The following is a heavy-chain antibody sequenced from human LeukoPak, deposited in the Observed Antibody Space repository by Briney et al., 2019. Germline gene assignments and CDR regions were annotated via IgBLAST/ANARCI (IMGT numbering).Heavy chain of an antibody. CDR1: RGTFSSYT. V-gene: IGHV1-69*05. D-gene: IGHD1-26*01. J-gene: IGHJ4*02. CDR3: AKVGATGGFDY. Sequence: SVKVSCKASRGTFSSYTISWVRQAPGQGLEWMGGIIPIFGTANYAQKFQGRVTITRNTSISTAYMELSSLRSEDAAVYYCAKVGATGGFDYWGQGTLVTVSS. CDR2: IIPIFGTA.